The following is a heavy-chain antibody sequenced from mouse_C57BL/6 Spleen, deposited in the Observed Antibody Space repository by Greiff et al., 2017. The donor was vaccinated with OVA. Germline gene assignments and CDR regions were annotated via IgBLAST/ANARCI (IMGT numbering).Heavy chain of an antibody. V-gene: IGHV1-26*01. CDR3: ARFPRYFDY. Sequence: VQLQQSGPELVKPGASVKISCKASGYTFTDYYMNWVKQSHGKSLEWIGDINPNNGGTSYNQKFKGKATLTVDKSSSTAYMELRSLTSEDSAVYYCARFPRYFDYWGQGTTLTASS. CDR1: GYTFTDYY. J-gene: IGHJ2*01. CDR2: INPNNGGT.